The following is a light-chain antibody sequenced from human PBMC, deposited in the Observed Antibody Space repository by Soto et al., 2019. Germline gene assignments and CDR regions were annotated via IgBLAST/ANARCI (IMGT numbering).Light chain of an antibody. CDR2: AAS. CDR1: QSISNY. V-gene: IGKV1-39*01. J-gene: IGKJ1*01. Sequence: DIPMTQSPSSLSASVGDRVTITCRASQSISNYLNWYQQKPGKAPKLLIYAASSMQSGVPSRFSGSGSETDFTLTISSRQPDDSATYYCQQSFSPLWTFGQGTKV. CDR3: QQSFSPLWT.